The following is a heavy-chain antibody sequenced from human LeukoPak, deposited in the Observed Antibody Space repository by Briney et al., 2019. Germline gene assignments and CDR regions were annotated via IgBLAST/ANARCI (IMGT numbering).Heavy chain of an antibody. Sequence: PGGSLRLSCAASGFTFSGYWMSWVRQAPGKGLEWVANINQDGSEKYYVDSVKGRFTISRDNAKNSLYLQMNSLRAEDTAVYYCARDYFRAGIDYWGQGTLVTVSS. J-gene: IGHJ4*02. CDR2: INQDGSEK. CDR3: ARDYFRAGIDY. D-gene: IGHD2/OR15-2a*01. CDR1: GFTFSGYW. V-gene: IGHV3-7*01.